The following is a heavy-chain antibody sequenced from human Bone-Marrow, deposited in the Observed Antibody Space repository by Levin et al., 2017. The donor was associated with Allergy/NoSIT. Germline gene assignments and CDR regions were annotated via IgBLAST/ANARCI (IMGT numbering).Heavy chain of an antibody. CDR3: AKDLWALSTVTTRFQS. Sequence: GGSLRLSCSASGFTFSNYAMSWVRQAPGKGLEWVSSISGSGPSTYYADSVKGRFTISRDISKNTLYLQMDSLRADDTALCFCAKDLWALSTVTTRFQSWGQGTLVTVSS. CDR2: ISGSGPST. CDR1: GFTFSNYA. V-gene: IGHV3-23*01. J-gene: IGHJ5*02. D-gene: IGHD4-17*01.